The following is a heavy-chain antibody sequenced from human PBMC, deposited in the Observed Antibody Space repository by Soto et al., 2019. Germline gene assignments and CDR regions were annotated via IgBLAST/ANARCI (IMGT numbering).Heavy chain of an antibody. CDR3: ARLIETQGLDWFDP. J-gene: IGHJ5*02. V-gene: IGHV4-39*01. CDR2: IYYSGST. CDR1: GGSISSSSYY. Sequence: ETLSLTCTVSGGSISSSSYYWGWIRQPPGKGLEWIGSIYYSGSTYYNPSLKSRVTISVDTSKNQFSLKLSSVTAADTAVYYCARLIETQGLDWFDPWGQGTLVTVSS.